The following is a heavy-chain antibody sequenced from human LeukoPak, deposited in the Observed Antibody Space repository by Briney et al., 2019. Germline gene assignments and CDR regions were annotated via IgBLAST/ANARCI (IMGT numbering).Heavy chain of an antibody. D-gene: IGHD3-3*01. J-gene: IGHJ4*02. CDR2: IYYSGST. CDR1: GGSISSGSYY. CDR3: ARGGNSEFNFWSGYPPFDY. V-gene: IGHV4-31*03. Sequence: PSETLSLTCTVSGGSISSGSYYWGWIRQHPGKGPEWIGYIYYSGSTYYNPSLKSRVTISVDTSKNQFSLKLSSVTAADTAVYYCARGGNSEFNFWSGYPPFDYWGQGTLVTVSS.